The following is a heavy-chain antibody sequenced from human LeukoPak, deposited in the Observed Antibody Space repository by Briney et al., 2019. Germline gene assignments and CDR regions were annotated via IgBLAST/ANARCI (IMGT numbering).Heavy chain of an antibody. CDR3: GRGYSYGFFDY. CDR1: GFTFSSYW. V-gene: IGHV3-74*01. Sequence: GGSLRLSCAASGFTFSSYWMYWVRQAPGKGLVWVSRINSDGSSTSYADSVKGRFTISRDNAKNTLYLQMNSLRAEDTAVYYCGRGYSYGFFDYWGQGTLVTVSS. J-gene: IGHJ4*02. D-gene: IGHD5-18*01. CDR2: INSDGSST.